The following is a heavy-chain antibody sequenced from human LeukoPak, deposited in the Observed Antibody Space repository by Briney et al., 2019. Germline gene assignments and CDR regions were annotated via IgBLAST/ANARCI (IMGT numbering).Heavy chain of an antibody. D-gene: IGHD3-16*02. CDR2: ISTYSGNT. CDR1: GYTFTTYG. V-gene: IGHV1-18*01. Sequence: GASVKVSCKPSGYTFTTYGISWVRQAPGQGLEWMGWISTYSGNTYYAQKLQGRVTMTTDTSTSTAYMELRSLRSDDTAVYYCARDIDWYFDLWGRGTLVTVSS. CDR3: ARDIDWYFDL. J-gene: IGHJ2*01.